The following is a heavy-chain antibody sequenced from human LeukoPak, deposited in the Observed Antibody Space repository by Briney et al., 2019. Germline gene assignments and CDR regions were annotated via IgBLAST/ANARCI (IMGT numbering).Heavy chain of an antibody. V-gene: IGHV3-30*18. Sequence: GTSLRLSCAVSGFTIGNHGMHWVRQAAGKGLEWVAMISHDGRAEYYRDSVKGRLTISRDNSNNMLYLQMNSLRVEDTAVYYCAKDWGSSGWYNWFDPWGRGTLVTVSS. CDR3: AKDWGSSGWYNWFDP. D-gene: IGHD6-19*01. CDR2: ISHDGRAE. J-gene: IGHJ5*02. CDR1: GFTIGNHG.